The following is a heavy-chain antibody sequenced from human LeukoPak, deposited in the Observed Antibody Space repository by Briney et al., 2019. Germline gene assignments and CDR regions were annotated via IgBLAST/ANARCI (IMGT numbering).Heavy chain of an antibody. CDR1: GFTFSTSW. Sequence: GGSLRLSSAASGFTFSTSWMHWVRQASGKGLEWVSHVSTDGSTTAYADSVKGRFTISRENAKNTVYLQMNSLRAEDTAVYYCARSIGYVESWGQGTLVTVSS. V-gene: IGHV3-74*01. D-gene: IGHD5-18*01. J-gene: IGHJ5*02. CDR3: ARSIGYVES. CDR2: VSTDGSTT.